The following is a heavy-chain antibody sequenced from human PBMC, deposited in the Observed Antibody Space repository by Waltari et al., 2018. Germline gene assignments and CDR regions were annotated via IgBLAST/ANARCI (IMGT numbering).Heavy chain of an antibody. D-gene: IGHD3-10*01. CDR1: GGSFSGYY. CDR3: ARGGRITMVRGAPRWFDP. Sequence: QVQLQQWGAGLLKPSETLSLTCAVYGGSFSGYYWSWIRQPPGKGLEWIGEINHSGSTNYNPSLKSRVTISVDTSKNQFSLKLSPVTAADTAVYYCARGGRITMVRGAPRWFDPWGQGTLVTVSS. V-gene: IGHV4-34*01. CDR2: INHSGST. J-gene: IGHJ5*02.